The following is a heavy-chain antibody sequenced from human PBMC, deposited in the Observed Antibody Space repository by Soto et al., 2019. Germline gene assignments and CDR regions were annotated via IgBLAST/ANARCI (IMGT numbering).Heavy chain of an antibody. J-gene: IGHJ4*02. Sequence: QVQLVQSGAEVKKPGASVKVSCKASGYIFTNYYILWVRQAPGQGLDWMGFINPSDGSTSYAQNFQSRVTMTRDTSTGTGYMELSSLRSEDTAVYYCAIVAGFAEFDYWGQGTLVTVSS. D-gene: IGHD3-10*01. V-gene: IGHV1-46*01. CDR2: INPSDGST. CDR1: GYIFTNYY. CDR3: AIVAGFAEFDY.